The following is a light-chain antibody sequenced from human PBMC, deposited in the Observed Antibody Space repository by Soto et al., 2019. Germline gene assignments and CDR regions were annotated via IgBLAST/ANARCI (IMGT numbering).Light chain of an antibody. J-gene: IGKJ2*01. Sequence: EVVLTQSPGTLSLSPGESATLSCRASQSVYINSLAWYQHKRGRAPRLLIYGASTRATAVPDRFTGSGSGTELALTISRLEPEDAAVYYCQQYGASPFTFGPGTNLDIK. CDR1: QSVYINS. CDR3: QQYGASPFT. V-gene: IGKV3-20*01. CDR2: GAS.